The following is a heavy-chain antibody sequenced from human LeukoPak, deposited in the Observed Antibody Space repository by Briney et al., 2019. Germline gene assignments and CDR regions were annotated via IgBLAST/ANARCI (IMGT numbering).Heavy chain of an antibody. CDR3: ASTAAGTFGWFDP. D-gene: IGHD6-13*01. J-gene: IGHJ5*02. CDR1: GGSISSYY. CDR2: IYYSGST. Sequence: SETLSLTCTVSGGSISSYYWSWIRQPPGKGLEWIGYIYYSGSTNYNPSLKSRVTISVDTSKNQFSLKLSSVTAADTAVYYCASTAAGTFGWFDPWGQGTLVTVSS. V-gene: IGHV4-59*01.